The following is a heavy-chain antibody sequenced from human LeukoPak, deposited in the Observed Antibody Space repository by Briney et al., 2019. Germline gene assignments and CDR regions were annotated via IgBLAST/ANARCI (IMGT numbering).Heavy chain of an antibody. CDR1: GGSISSCY. CDR3: ARMYCSSTSCYPNIPYYFDY. Sequence: SETLSLTCTVSGGSISSCYWSWIRQPPGKGLEWIGYIYYSGSTNYNPSLKSRVTISVDTSKNQFSLKLSSVTAADTAVYYCARMYCSSTSCYPNIPYYFDYWGQGTLVTVSS. V-gene: IGHV4-59*08. D-gene: IGHD2-2*01. J-gene: IGHJ4*02. CDR2: IYYSGST.